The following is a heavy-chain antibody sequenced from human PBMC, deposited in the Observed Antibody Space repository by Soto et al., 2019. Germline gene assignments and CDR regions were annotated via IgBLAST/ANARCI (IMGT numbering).Heavy chain of an antibody. CDR3: GKEGGGVELAATVES. CDR1: GFIFSDFG. CDR2: VSRDGGDK. J-gene: IGHJ4*02. Sequence: QVQLVESGGGVVQPGRSLRLSCAASGFIFSDFGIQWVRQAPGKGLEWVAFVSRDGGDKYYGDSVKGRFTVSRDDSKNTVSLQMNSLRGDDTAVYYCGKEGGGVELAATVESWGQGTLVVVSS. V-gene: IGHV3-30*18. D-gene: IGHD3-3*01.